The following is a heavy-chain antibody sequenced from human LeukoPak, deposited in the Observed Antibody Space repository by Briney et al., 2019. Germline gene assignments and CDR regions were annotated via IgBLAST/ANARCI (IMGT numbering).Heavy chain of an antibody. J-gene: IGHJ3*02. D-gene: IGHD3-10*01. CDR3: AKETLMVRGVINPGDDAFDI. CDR1: GFTFSSYA. V-gene: IGHV3-23*01. Sequence: GGSLRLSCAASGFTFSSYAMSWVRQAPGKGLEWVSAISGSGGSTYYADSVKGRFTISRDNSKNTLYLQMNSLRAEDTAVYYCAKETLMVRGVINPGDDAFDIWGQGTMVTVSS. CDR2: ISGSGGST.